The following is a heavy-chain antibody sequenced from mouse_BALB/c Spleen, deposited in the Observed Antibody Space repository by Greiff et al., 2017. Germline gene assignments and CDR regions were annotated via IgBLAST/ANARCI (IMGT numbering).Heavy chain of an antibody. CDR2: IDPENGNT. CDR3: ASYYGSWFAY. D-gene: IGHD1-1*02. J-gene: IGHJ3*01. V-gene: IGHV14-1*02. Sequence: VHVKQSGAELVRPGALVKLSCKASGFNIKDYYMHWVKQRPEQGLEWIGWIDPENGNTIYDPKFQGKASITADTSSNTAYLQLSSLTSEDTAVYYCASYYGSWFAYWGQGTLVTVSA. CDR1: GFNIKDYY.